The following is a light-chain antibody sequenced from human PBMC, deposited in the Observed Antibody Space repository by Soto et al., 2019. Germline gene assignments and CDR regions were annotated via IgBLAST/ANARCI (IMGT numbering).Light chain of an antibody. J-gene: IGLJ1*01. V-gene: IGLV2-14*01. CDR3: RSYASTSSYV. Sequence: QSALTQPASVSGSPGQSITISCTGTSSDVGGYNHVSWYQQHPGKAPKLMIYEVRNRPSGVSDRFSASKSGNTASLTISGLQAEDEADYYCRSYASTSSYVFGTGTKLTVL. CDR1: SSDVGGYNH. CDR2: EVR.